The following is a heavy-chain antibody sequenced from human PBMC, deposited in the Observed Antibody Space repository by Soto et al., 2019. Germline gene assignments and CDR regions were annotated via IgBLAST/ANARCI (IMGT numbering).Heavy chain of an antibody. CDR2: IYHSGNT. D-gene: IGHD2-2*02. CDR1: GGFITTGGSY. Sequence: SETLSLTCTVSGGFITTGGSYWSWIRQHPGKGLEWIGNIYHSGNTYYNPSLKSRLTISVDTSKNHFSLMVDSVTAADTAVYYCARARFQVLYGKPYFDSWGQGTLVTVSS. CDR3: ARARFQVLYGKPYFDS. V-gene: IGHV4-31*03. J-gene: IGHJ4*02.